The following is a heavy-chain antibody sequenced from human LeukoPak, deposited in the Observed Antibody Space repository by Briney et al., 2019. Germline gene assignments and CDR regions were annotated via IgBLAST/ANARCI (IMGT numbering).Heavy chain of an antibody. V-gene: IGHV3-21*01. Sequence: PGGSLRLSCAASGFTFSNYAMSWVRQAPGKGLEWVSSISSSSSYIYYADSVKGRFTISRDNAKNSLYLQMNSLRAEDTAVYYCARDSTYYYDSSGYRWGQGTLVTVSS. CDR2: ISSSSSYI. J-gene: IGHJ4*02. CDR3: ARDSTYYYDSSGYR. CDR1: GFTFSNYA. D-gene: IGHD3-22*01.